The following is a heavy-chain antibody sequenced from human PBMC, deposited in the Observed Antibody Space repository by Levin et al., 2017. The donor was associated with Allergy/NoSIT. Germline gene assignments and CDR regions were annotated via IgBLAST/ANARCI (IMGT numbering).Heavy chain of an antibody. V-gene: IGHV1-69*13. CDR1: GGTFSSYA. Sequence: SVKVSCKASGGTFSSYAISWVRQAPGQGLEWMGGIIPIFGTANYAQKFQGRVTITADESTSTAYMELSSLRSEDTAVYYCARATYYYDSSGYYWGYFDLWGRGTLVTVSS. CDR3: ARATYYYDSSGYYWGYFDL. J-gene: IGHJ2*01. CDR2: IIPIFGTA. D-gene: IGHD3-22*01.